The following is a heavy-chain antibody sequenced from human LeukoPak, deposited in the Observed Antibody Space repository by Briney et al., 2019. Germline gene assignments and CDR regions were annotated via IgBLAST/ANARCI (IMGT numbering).Heavy chain of an antibody. CDR3: ARVPYLYDFWSGYFRSCAFDI. CDR1: GGSLSGYY. CDR2: INHSGST. J-gene: IGHJ3*02. V-gene: IGHV4-34*01. Sequence: SETLSLTCAVYGGSLSGYYWSWIRQPPGKGLEWIGEINHSGSTNYNPSLKSRVTISVDTSKNQFSLKLSSVTAADTAVYYCARVPYLYDFWSGYFRSCAFDIWGQGTMVTVSS. D-gene: IGHD3-3*01.